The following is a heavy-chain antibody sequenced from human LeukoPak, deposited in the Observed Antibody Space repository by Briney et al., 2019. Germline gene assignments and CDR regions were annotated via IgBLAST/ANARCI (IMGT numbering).Heavy chain of an antibody. V-gene: IGHV3-7*01. D-gene: IGHD3-16*01. Sequence: PGGSLRLSCAASGLIFSNYWMSWFRQAPGKGLEWVANIKQDGSEKYYVDSVKGRFTISRDNAKNSLYLQMDSLRAEDTAVYYVARGQTSLAYWGQGTLVTVSS. CDR2: IKQDGSEK. CDR3: ARGQTSLAY. CDR1: GLIFSNYW. J-gene: IGHJ4*02.